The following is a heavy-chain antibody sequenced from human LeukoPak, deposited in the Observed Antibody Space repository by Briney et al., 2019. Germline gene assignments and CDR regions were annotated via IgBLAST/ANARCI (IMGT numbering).Heavy chain of an antibody. CDR2: IYYSGST. D-gene: IGHD1-1*01. J-gene: IGHJ4*02. Sequence: PSETLSLTCSVSGGSISSSTYYWGWIRQPPGKGLEWIGSIYYSGSTYYNPSLKSRVTISIDTSKNQFSLKLNSVTAADTAVYYCVRLGSGTTFFDYWGQGTLVTVSS. CDR3: VRLGSGTTFFDY. V-gene: IGHV4-39*01. CDR1: GGSISSSTYY.